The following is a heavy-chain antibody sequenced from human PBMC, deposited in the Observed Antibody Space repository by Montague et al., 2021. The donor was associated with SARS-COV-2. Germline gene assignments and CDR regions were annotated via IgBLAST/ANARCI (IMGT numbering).Heavy chain of an antibody. CDR3: ASPRGPSYYDILTGSAFDY. CDR1: GFTFSSYA. Sequence: SLRLSCAASGFTFSSYAMHWVRQAPGKGLEWVAVISYDGSNKYYADSVKGRFTISRDNSKNTLYLQMNSLRAEDTAVYYCASPRGPSYYDILTGSAFDYWGQGTLVTVPS. D-gene: IGHD3-9*01. V-gene: IGHV3-30-3*01. CDR2: ISYDGSNK. J-gene: IGHJ4*02.